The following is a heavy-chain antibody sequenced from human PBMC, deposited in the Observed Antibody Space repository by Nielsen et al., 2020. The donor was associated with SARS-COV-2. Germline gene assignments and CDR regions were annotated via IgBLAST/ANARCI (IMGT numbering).Heavy chain of an antibody. J-gene: IGHJ6*02. D-gene: IGHD5-12*01. CDR2: IKQDGSEK. CDR1: GFTFSSYW. V-gene: IGHV3-7*01. CDR3: AREGSRWWLAYYYYYGMDV. Sequence: GGSLRLSCAASGFTFSSYWMSWVRQAPGKGLEWVANIKQDGSEKYYVDSVKGRFTISRDNAKNSLYLQMNSLRAEDTAVYYCAREGSRWWLAYYYYYGMDVWGQGTTVTVSS.